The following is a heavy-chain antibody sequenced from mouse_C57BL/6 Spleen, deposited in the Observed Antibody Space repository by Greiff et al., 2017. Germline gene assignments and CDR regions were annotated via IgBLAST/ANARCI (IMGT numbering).Heavy chain of an antibody. CDR1: GFTFSDYG. J-gene: IGHJ2*01. CDR3: ERKDSTTVGGGYFDY. Sequence: EVKVVESGGGLVKPGGSLKLSCAASGFTFSDYGMHWVRQAPEKGLEWVAYISSGSSTIYYADTVKGRFTISRDNAKNTLFLQLTSLRSEDTAMYYGERKDSTTVGGGYFDYWGQGTTLTVSS. D-gene: IGHD1-1*01. CDR2: ISSGSSTI. V-gene: IGHV5-17*01.